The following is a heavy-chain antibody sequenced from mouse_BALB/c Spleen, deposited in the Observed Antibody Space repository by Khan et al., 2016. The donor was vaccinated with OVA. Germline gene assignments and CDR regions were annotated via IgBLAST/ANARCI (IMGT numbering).Heavy chain of an antibody. D-gene: IGHD1-2*01. CDR2: ISYSGST. CDR1: GYSITSGYG. Sequence: EVELVESGPGLVKPSQSLSLTCTVTGYSITSGYGWNWIRQFPGNKLEWMGYISYSGSTNYNPSLKSRISITRDTSKNQFFLQLNSVTTEDTATYYCARTARIKYWGQGTTLTVS. V-gene: IGHV3-2*02. CDR3: ARTARIKY. J-gene: IGHJ2*01.